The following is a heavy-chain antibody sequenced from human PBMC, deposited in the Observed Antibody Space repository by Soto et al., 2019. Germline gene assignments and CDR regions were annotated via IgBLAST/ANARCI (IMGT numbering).Heavy chain of an antibody. CDR2: INWNSGSI. CDR3: AKDRCSGSYAANYYYYGMDV. CDR1: GFTFDDYA. V-gene: IGHV3-9*01. J-gene: IGHJ6*02. D-gene: IGHD3-10*02. Sequence: PGGSLRLSCAASGFTFDDYAMHWVRQAPGKGLEWVSGINWNSGSIGYADSVKGRFTISRDNANTSLYLQMNSLRAVDTALYYCAKDRCSGSYAANYYYYGMDVWGQGTTVTVSS.